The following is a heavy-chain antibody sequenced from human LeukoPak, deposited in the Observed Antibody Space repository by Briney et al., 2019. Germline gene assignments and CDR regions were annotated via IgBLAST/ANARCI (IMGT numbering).Heavy chain of an antibody. J-gene: IGHJ6*02. CDR1: GYSFTSYW. V-gene: IGHV5-51*01. Sequence: GESLKISCKGSGYSFTSYWIGWVRQMPGKGLEWMGIIYPGDSDTRYSPSFQGQVTISADKSISTAYLQWSSLKASDTGMYYCARPGSSGWYNYYYGMDVWGQGTTVTVSS. CDR2: IYPGDSDT. D-gene: IGHD6-19*01. CDR3: ARPGSSGWYNYYYGMDV.